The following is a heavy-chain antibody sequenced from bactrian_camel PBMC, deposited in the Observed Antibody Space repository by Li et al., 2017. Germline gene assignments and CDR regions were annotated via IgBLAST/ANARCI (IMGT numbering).Heavy chain of an antibody. D-gene: IGHD3*01. Sequence: VQLVESGGGLVQPGGSLRLSCAASGFTFSSYYMNCWVRQAPGKGLEWVSSIYSDGSNTYYADSVKGRFTISRDNAKNTVYLQMNSLNPEDTAMYYCASRPNWSCMSRVQALGPMAPDVGYWGQGTQVTVS. CDR2: IYSDGSNT. V-gene: IGHV3-2*01. CDR3: ASRPNWSCMSRVQALGPMAPDVGY. CDR1: GFTFSSYY. J-gene: IGHJ4*01.